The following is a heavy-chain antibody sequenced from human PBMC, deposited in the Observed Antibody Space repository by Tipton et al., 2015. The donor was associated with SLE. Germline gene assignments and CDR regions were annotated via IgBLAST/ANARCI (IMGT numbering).Heavy chain of an antibody. CDR1: GYTFTSYG. V-gene: IGHV1-18*01. CDR2: ISAYNGNT. D-gene: IGHD6-13*01. CDR3: ARDLGDGHSSSQGDY. J-gene: IGHJ4*02. Sequence: QLVQSGAEVKKPGASVKVSCKASGYTFTSYGISWVRQAPGQGLEWMGWISAYNGNTNYAQKFQGRVTITTDESTSTAYMELSSLRSEDTAVYYCARDLGDGHSSSQGDYWGQGTLVTVSS.